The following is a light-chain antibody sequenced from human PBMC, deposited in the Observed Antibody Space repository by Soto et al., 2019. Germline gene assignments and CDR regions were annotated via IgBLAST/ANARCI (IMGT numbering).Light chain of an antibody. J-gene: IGKJ5*01. V-gene: IGKV3-15*01. Sequence: EIVMTQSPATLSVSPVERVSLSCRSSQSVNSKLAWYQQKPGQAPRLLIYGASTRATGIPARFSGSGSGTEFTLTIRSLQSEDFAVYFCQQYNNWPPINFGKGTRLEIK. CDR2: GAS. CDR1: QSVNSK. CDR3: QQYNNWPPIN.